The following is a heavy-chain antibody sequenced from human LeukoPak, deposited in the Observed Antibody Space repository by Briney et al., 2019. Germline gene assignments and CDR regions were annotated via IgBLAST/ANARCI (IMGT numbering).Heavy chain of an antibody. CDR1: GYTFTSYG. CDR2: VSAYNGNT. CDR3: ARDLGAAAMYAFDI. D-gene: IGHD2-2*01. V-gene: IGHV1-18*01. J-gene: IGHJ3*02. Sequence: ASVNLSCKASGYTFTSYGNSWGRQAPGQGNEWMGWVSAYNGNTNYAQKLQGRVTMTTDTSTSTAYMELRSLRSDDTAVYYCARDLGAAAMYAFDIWGQGTMVTVSS.